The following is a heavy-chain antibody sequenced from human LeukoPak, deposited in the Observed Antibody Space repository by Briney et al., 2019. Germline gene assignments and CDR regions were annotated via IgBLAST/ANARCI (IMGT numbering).Heavy chain of an antibody. J-gene: IGHJ3*02. CDR3: AKDFPTSPSEYCCGGSCSMSGAFDI. CDR1: GFIFSSYA. CDR2: ISGSGGST. D-gene: IGHD2-15*01. V-gene: IGHV3-23*01. Sequence: PGGSLRLSCAASGFIFSSYAMSWVRQAPGKGLEWVSAISGSGGSTYYADSVKGRLTISRDNSKNTLYRQMNSLRAEDTAVYYCAKDFPTSPSEYCCGGSCSMSGAFDIWGQGTMVTVSS.